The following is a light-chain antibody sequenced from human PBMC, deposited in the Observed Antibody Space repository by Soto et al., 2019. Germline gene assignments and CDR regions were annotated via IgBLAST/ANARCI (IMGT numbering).Light chain of an antibody. CDR3: QQYNKWPPT. Sequence: EIVMTQSPATLSVSPGERATLSCRASQSVSGNLAWFQQKPGQAPRLLIYGASTRDTGISARFSGSGSGTGFTLTISSLQSGDFAVYHCQQYNKWPPTFGQGTKV. V-gene: IGKV3-15*01. CDR2: GAS. J-gene: IGKJ1*01. CDR1: QSVSGN.